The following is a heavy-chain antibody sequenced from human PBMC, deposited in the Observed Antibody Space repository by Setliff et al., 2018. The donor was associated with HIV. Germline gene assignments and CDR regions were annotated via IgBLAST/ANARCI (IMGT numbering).Heavy chain of an antibody. V-gene: IGHV3-74*01. D-gene: IGHD3-10*01. CDR1: GFTFSSYW. J-gene: IGHJ4*02. CDR2: INSDGSST. CDR3: ARDQVANYYGSGIDY. Sequence: ETLSLTCTVSGFTFSSYWMHWVRQAPGKGLVWVSRINSDGSSTSYADSVKGRFTISRDNSKNTLYLQMNSLRAEDTAVYYCARDQVANYYGSGIDYWGQGTLVTVSS.